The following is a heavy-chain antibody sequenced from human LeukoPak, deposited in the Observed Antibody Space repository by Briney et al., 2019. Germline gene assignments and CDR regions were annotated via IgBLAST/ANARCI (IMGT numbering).Heavy chain of an antibody. Sequence: QSGGSLRLSCAASGFTFSSCAMSWVRQAPGKGLEWVSTISGSGGSTYYADSVKGRFTISRDNSKNTLYLQMNSLRAEDTAVYYCAKADGDYYDSSGSFDSWGQGTLVTVSS. CDR1: GFTFSSCA. V-gene: IGHV3-23*01. J-gene: IGHJ4*02. D-gene: IGHD3-22*01. CDR2: ISGSGGST. CDR3: AKADGDYYDSSGSFDS.